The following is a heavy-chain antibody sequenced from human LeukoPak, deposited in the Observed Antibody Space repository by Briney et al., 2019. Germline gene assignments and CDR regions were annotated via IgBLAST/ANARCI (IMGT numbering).Heavy chain of an antibody. J-gene: IGHJ5*02. V-gene: IGHV4-59*01. D-gene: IGHD3-16*02. CDR3: ARGGVYDYVWGSYRNNWFDP. CDR1: GGSISSYY. CDR2: IYYSGST. Sequence: ETLSLTCTVSGGSISSYYWSWIRQPPGKGLEWIGYIYYSGSTNYNPSLKRRVTISVDTSKNQFSLKLSSVTAADTAVYYCARGGVYDYVWGSYRNNWFDPWGRGTLVTVSS.